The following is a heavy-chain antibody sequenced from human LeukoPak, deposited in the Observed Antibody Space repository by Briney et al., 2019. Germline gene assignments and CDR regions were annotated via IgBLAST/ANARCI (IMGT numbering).Heavy chain of an antibody. D-gene: IGHD3-3*01. CDR1: GGSISSYY. CDR3: ANYYDFWSGPFDY. Sequence: SETLSLTCTVSGGSISSYYWSWIRQPPGKGLEWIGYIYYSGSTNYNPSLKSRVTISVDTSKNQFSLKLSSVTAADTAVYYCANYYDFWSGPFDYWGQGTLVTVSS. V-gene: IGHV4-59*01. J-gene: IGHJ4*02. CDR2: IYYSGST.